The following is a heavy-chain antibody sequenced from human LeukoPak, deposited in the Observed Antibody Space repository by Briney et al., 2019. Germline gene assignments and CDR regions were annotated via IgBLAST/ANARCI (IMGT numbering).Heavy chain of an antibody. V-gene: IGHV3-11*01. Sequence: TGGSLRLSCADSGFSYSDYYMRWIRQAPGKELEWVSYISSSGSTIYYADSVKGRFTISRDNDKNSLYLQMNSLRAEDTAVYYCAGGPVSYPYYYYMDVWGKGTTVTVSS. D-gene: IGHD1-26*01. CDR2: ISSSGSTI. CDR1: GFSYSDYY. J-gene: IGHJ6*03. CDR3: AGGPVSYPYYYYMDV.